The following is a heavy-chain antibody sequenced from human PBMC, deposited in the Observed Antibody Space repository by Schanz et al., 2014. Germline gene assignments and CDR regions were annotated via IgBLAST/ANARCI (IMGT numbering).Heavy chain of an antibody. V-gene: IGHV1-3*01. CDR3: ARSGSSNWYFFDY. J-gene: IGHJ4*02. Sequence: QVQLVQSGAEMKGPGASVKVSCKASGYSFTPFPIHWVRQAPGQRLEWMGWINAGTGNTEYSQKFQGRVTITRDTLASTAYMEVSSLRSEDTAVYYCARSGSSNWYFFDYWGQGTLVTVSS. CDR1: GYSFTPFP. D-gene: IGHD6-13*01. CDR2: INAGTGNT.